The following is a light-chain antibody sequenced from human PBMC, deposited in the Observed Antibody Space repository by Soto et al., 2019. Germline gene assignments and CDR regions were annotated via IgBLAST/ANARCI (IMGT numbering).Light chain of an antibody. CDR2: GAS. CDR1: QSVNIY. V-gene: IGKV3D-15*01. Sequence: EIVMTQSPATLSVSPGERATLSCRASQSVNIYLAWYQQQPGQAPRLLIFGASSTATGIPARCSGSGSGTEFNLPISSLQSDDFSVYFCQQYDDWLRLTFGGGTKVEIK. CDR3: QQYDDWLRLT. J-gene: IGKJ4*01.